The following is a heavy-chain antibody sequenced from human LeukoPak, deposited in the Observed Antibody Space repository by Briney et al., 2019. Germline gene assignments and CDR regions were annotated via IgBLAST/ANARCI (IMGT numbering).Heavy chain of an antibody. J-gene: IGHJ2*01. CDR1: GGSISSGGYY. Sequence: PSETLSLTCTVSGGSISSGGYYWSWIRQHPGKGLEWIGYIYYSGSTNYNPSLKSRVTISVDTSKNQFSLRLSSVTAADTAVYYCARPYSGSYRYFDLWGRGTQVTVSS. CDR3: ARPYSGSYRYFDL. CDR2: IYYSGST. V-gene: IGHV4-61*08. D-gene: IGHD1-26*01.